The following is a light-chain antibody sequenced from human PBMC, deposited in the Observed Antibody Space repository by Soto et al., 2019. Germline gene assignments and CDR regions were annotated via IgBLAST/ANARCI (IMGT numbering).Light chain of an antibody. J-gene: IGKJ1*01. CDR1: QTISTW. V-gene: IGKV1-5*03. CDR3: QQYNSYPWT. CDR2: KAS. Sequence: IQMTQSPSTLSASVGDRVTFTCRASQTISTWLAWCQQKPGEAPKLLIYKASTLEVGVPSRFRASGSGTEFTLTVNTLQPADFATYYCQQYNSYPWTFGQGTKV.